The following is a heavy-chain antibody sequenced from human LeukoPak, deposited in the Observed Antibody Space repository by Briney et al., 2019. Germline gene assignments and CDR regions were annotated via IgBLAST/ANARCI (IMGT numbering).Heavy chain of an antibody. J-gene: IGHJ5*02. CDR2: INQSGST. Sequence: SETLSLTCGVYGESFGGDYWSWIRQPPGKGLEWIGEINQSGSTNYTPSLKSRVTISVDTSKNQFSLKLISVTAADTAVYYCARGRWLQYETWGQGTLVTVSS. CDR3: ARGRWLQYET. D-gene: IGHD5-24*01. V-gene: IGHV4-34*01. CDR1: GESFGGDY.